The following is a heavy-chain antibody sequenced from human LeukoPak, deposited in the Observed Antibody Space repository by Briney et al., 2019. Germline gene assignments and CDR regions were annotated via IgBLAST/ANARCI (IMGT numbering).Heavy chain of an antibody. D-gene: IGHD2-2*01. J-gene: IGHJ4*02. CDR2: ISGSGGST. CDR3: ATVYQLLPLDY. Sequence: GGSLRLSCAASGFTFSSYAMSWVRQAPGKGLEWVSAISGSGGSTYYADSVKGRFTISRDNSKNTLYLQMNSLRAEDTAVYYYATVYQLLPLDYWGQGTLVTVSS. CDR1: GFTFSSYA. V-gene: IGHV3-23*01.